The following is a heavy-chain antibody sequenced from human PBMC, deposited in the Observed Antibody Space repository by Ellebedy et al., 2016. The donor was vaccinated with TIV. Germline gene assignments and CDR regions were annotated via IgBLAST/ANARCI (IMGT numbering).Heavy chain of an antibody. CDR2: IYHSGGT. D-gene: IGHD5-12*01. V-gene: IGHV4-39*07. CDR1: GGTISSTNYY. J-gene: IGHJ4*02. Sequence: SETLSLXXNVSGGTISSTNYYWGWIRQSPEKGLEWIGSIYHSGGTYYNPSLKSRLTISLDTTKNQFSLRLDSVTAADTAVYYCASSPSGYEIPYWGQGTLVTVSS. CDR3: ASSPSGYEIPY.